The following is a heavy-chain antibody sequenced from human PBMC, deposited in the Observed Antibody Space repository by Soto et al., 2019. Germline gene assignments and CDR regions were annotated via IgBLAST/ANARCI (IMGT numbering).Heavy chain of an antibody. J-gene: IGHJ4*02. V-gene: IGHV4-34*01. CDR2: INHSGRT. D-gene: IGHD2-15*01. Sequence: SETLSLTCAVYGGSFSGYYWSLIRQPPGKGLEWIGEINHSGRTSYNPSLKSRVTMSVDTSKNQFSLKLSSVTAADTAVYYCSREGGCSGGNCFEKAHFDSWGQGVLVTVSS. CDR3: SREGGCSGGNCFEKAHFDS. CDR1: GGSFSGYY.